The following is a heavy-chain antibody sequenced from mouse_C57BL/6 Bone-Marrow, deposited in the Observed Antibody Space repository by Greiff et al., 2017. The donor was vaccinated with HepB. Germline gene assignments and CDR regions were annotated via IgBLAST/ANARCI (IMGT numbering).Heavy chain of an antibody. Sequence: EVMLVESGEGLVKPGGSLKLSCAASGFTFSSYAMSWVRQTPEKRLEWVAYISSGGDYIYYADTVKGRFTISRDNARNTLYLQMSSLKSEDTAMYYCTNNYDPLYYYAMDYWGQGTSVTVSS. CDR2: ISSGGDYI. J-gene: IGHJ4*01. CDR1: GFTFSSYA. D-gene: IGHD2-4*01. V-gene: IGHV5-9-1*02. CDR3: TNNYDPLYYYAMDY.